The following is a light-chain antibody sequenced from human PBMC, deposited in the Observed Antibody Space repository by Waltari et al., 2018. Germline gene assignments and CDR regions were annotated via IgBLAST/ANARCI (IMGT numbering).Light chain of an antibody. V-gene: IGKV3-11*01. Sequence: EIVLTQSPAVLSLSPGERATLSCRASQSVSTYLGWYQQKPGQPPRLLIYDVSRRATDIPARFSATGSGTDFTLTISSLELEDFGIYYCQQRINWPVLSFGGGSKVEIK. CDR3: QQRINWPVLS. J-gene: IGKJ4*01. CDR2: DVS. CDR1: QSVSTY.